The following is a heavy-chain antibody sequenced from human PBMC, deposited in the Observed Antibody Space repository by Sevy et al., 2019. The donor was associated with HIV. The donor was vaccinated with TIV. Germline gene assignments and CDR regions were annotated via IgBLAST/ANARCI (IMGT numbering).Heavy chain of an antibody. CDR1: GYTFTGYY. Sequence: ASVKVSCKASGYTFTGYYMHWVRQAPGQGLEWMGWINPNSGGTNYAQKFQGRVTMTRDTSISTAYMELSRLRSDDTAVYYCARGAYQLLYYYYGMDVWGQGTMVTVSS. V-gene: IGHV1-2*02. CDR3: ARGAYQLLYYYYGMDV. J-gene: IGHJ6*02. D-gene: IGHD2-2*01. CDR2: INPNSGGT.